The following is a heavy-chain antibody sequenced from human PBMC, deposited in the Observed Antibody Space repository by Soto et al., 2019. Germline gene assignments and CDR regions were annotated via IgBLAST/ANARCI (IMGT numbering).Heavy chain of an antibody. Sequence: EVQLVESGGGLVQPGGSLRLSCAAPDLTFSGFAMHWFRQAPGRGLKYVSPISSNGGSTYYANSVKGRFTISRDNSKNTLYLQMGSLRAEDMAVYYCARGRGYCSGGSCYYDAFDIWGQGTMVTVSS. CDR2: ISSNGGST. D-gene: IGHD2-15*01. CDR1: DLTFSGFA. J-gene: IGHJ3*02. V-gene: IGHV3-64*01. CDR3: ARGRGYCSGGSCYYDAFDI.